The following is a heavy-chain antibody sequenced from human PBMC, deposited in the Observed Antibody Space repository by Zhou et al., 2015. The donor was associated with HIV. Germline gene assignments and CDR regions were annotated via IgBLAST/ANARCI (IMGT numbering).Heavy chain of an antibody. V-gene: IGHV1-69*17. Sequence: QVQLVQSGAEVKKPGSSVKVSCKASGGTFSSYAISWVRQAPGQRLEWMGGINPLFDIENYAQQFRGRLTITADKSTNGVYMELTSLRYEDAAVYYCAKSSGNYDYAFDIWGQGTKVVVSS. D-gene: IGHD3-22*01. CDR3: AKSSGNYDYAFDI. CDR1: GGTFSSYA. J-gene: IGHJ3*02. CDR2: INPLFDIE.